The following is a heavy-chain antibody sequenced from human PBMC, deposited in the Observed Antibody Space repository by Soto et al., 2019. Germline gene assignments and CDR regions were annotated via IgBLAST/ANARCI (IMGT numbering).Heavy chain of an antibody. V-gene: IGHV4-38-2*02. J-gene: IGHJ4*02. CDR2: IYHSGST. Sequence: SETLSLTCAVSGHSFNSGYFWGWIRQPPGKGLEWIASIYHSGSTQYNPSLKSRVTISVDTSKNQFSLKLNSVTAADTAVYYCARDHIVVVPDLTYFDYWGQGTLVTVSS. CDR1: GHSFNSGYF. CDR3: ARDHIVVVPDLTYFDY. D-gene: IGHD2-2*01.